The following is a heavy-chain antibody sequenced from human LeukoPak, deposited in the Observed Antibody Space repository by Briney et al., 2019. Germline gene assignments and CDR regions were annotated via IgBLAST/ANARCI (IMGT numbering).Heavy chain of an antibody. Sequence: PSETLSLTCTVSGGSISSHYWSWIRQPPGKGLEWIGYIYYSGSSKYNPSLKSRVTISVDTSKNQFSLKLSSVTAADTAVYYCARVHDSSGYYYRRHAFDIWGQGAMVTVSS. CDR1: GGSISSHY. V-gene: IGHV4-59*11. CDR2: IYYSGSS. D-gene: IGHD3-22*01. J-gene: IGHJ3*02. CDR3: ARVHDSSGYYYRRHAFDI.